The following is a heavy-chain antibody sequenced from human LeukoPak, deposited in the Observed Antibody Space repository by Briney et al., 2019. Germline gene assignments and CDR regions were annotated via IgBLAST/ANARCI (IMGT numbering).Heavy chain of an antibody. CDR1: GFTFDDYA. V-gene: IGHV3-9*01. Sequence: PGGSLRLSCAASGFTFDDYAMHWVRQAPGKGLEWVSGISWNSGSIGYADSVKGRFTISRDNAKNSLYLQMNSLRAEDTALYYCARDLVTDEFDYWGQGTLVTVSS. J-gene: IGHJ4*02. D-gene: IGHD2-21*02. CDR2: ISWNSGSI. CDR3: ARDLVTDEFDY.